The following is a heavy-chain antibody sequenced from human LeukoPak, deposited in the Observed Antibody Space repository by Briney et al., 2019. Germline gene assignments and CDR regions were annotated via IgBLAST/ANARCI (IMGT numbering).Heavy chain of an antibody. Sequence: GGSLRLSCAASGFTFSSYWMSWVRQAPGKGLEWVANMKQDGSEKYYVDSVKGRFTISRDNAKNSLYLQMNSLRAEDTAVYYCAELGITMIGGVWGKGTTVTISS. J-gene: IGHJ6*04. D-gene: IGHD3-10*02. V-gene: IGHV3-7*01. CDR2: MKQDGSEK. CDR1: GFTFSSYW. CDR3: AELGITMIGGV.